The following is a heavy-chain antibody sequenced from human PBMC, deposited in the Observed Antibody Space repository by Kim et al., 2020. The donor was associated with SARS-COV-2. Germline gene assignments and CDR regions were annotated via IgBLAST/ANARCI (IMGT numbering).Heavy chain of an antibody. CDR1: GFTFSSYE. D-gene: IGHD3-10*01. CDR3: ARELYYYGSGSYYPEDVTDAFDI. J-gene: IGHJ3*02. V-gene: IGHV3-48*03. CDR2: ISSSGSTI. Sequence: GGSLRLSCAASGFTFSSYEMNWVRQAPGKGLEWVSYISSSGSTIYYADSVKGRFTISRDNAKNSLYLQMNSLRAEDTAVYYCARELYYYGSGSYYPEDVTDAFDIWGQGTMVTVSS.